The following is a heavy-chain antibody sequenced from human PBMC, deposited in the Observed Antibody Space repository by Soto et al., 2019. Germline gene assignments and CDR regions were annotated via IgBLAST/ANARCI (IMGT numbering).Heavy chain of an antibody. CDR3: ARDWREGSYTGLLDY. CDR2: IYYSGST. D-gene: IGHD1-26*01. V-gene: IGHV4-30-4*01. J-gene: IGHJ4*02. CDR1: GGSISSGDYY. Sequence: QVQLQESGPGLVKPSQTLSLTCTVSGGSISSGDYYWSWIRQPPGKGLEWIGYIYYSGSTYYNPSLKSRVTISVDTSKSQFSLKLSSVTAADTAVYYCARDWREGSYTGLLDYWGQGTLVTVSS.